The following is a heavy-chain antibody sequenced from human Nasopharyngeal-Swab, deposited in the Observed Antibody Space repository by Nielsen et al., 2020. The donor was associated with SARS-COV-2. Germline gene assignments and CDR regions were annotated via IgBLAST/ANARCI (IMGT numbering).Heavy chain of an antibody. CDR1: GFTFSSYD. Sequence: GESLKISCAASGFTFSSYDMHWVRQATGKGLEWVSAIGTAGDTYYPGSVKGRFTISRENAKNSLYLQMNSLRVGDTAVYYCARGVSTYDSSGYPRSYYYYGMDVWGQGTTVTVSS. CDR2: IGTAGDT. CDR3: ARGVSTYDSSGYPRSYYYYGMDV. D-gene: IGHD3-22*01. J-gene: IGHJ6*02. V-gene: IGHV3-13*04.